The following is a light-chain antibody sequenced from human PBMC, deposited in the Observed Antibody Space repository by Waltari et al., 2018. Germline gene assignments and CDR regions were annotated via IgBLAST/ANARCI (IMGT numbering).Light chain of an antibody. CDR3: QQGYSFPLT. J-gene: IGKJ4*01. V-gene: IGKV1-12*01. Sequence: DIQMTQSPSSVSASVGDRVTITCRASQGIKSWLAWYQQRPGKAPKLLIYSASNLQSAVPSRFSGSGSGTDFTLTISSLQPEDFATYYCQQGYSFPLTFGGGTQVEIK. CDR1: QGIKSW. CDR2: SAS.